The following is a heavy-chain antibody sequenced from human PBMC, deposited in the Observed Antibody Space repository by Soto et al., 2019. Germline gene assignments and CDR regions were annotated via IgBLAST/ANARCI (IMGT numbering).Heavy chain of an antibody. Sequence: PGGSLRLSCAASGFSFSDYYMTWFRQTPGKGLEWVSYIANSGGKKDYADSVKGRFTISRDNAKNLLYLQMNSLRAEDTAVYYCARAAGWFDPWGQGTLVTVSS. V-gene: IGHV3-11*01. J-gene: IGHJ5*02. CDR2: IANSGGKK. CDR3: ARAAGWFDP. CDR1: GFSFSDYY.